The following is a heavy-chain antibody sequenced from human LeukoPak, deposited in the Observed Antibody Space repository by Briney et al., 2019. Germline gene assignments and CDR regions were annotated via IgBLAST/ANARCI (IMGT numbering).Heavy chain of an antibody. CDR3: ARRVSYDILTGHADMIDY. Sequence: TSETLSLTCAVYGGSFSGYYWSWIRQPPGKGLEWIGSIYYSGSTYYNPSLKSRVTISVDTSKNQFSLKLSSVTAADTAVYYCARRVSYDILTGHADMIDYWGQGTLVTVSS. D-gene: IGHD3-9*01. J-gene: IGHJ4*02. CDR2: IYYSGST. V-gene: IGHV4-34*01. CDR1: GGSFSGYY.